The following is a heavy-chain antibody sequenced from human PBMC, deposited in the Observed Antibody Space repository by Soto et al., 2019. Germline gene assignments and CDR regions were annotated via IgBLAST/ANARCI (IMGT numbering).Heavy chain of an antibody. J-gene: IGHJ6*02. CDR2: ISYDGSNK. CDR1: GFTFSSYG. CDR3: AKVDKYSSSWYGRYYGMDV. V-gene: IGHV3-30*18. Sequence: PGGSLRLSCAASGFTFSSYGMHWVRQAPGKGLEWVAVISYDGSNKYYADSMKGRFTISRDNSKNTLYLQMNSLRAEDTAVYYCAKVDKYSSSWYGRYYGMDVWGQGTTVTVSS. D-gene: IGHD6-13*01.